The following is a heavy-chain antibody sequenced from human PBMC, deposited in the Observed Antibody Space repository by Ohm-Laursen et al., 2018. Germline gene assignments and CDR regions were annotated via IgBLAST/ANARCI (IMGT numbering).Heavy chain of an antibody. CDR1: GFTFTYYA. Sequence: GSLRLSCTASGFTFTYYAMSWVRQAPGKGLEWVANIRKDGGETYYVDSVKGRFTISRDNAKNSLYLQINSLKGEDTAVYFCARDPTFHAFDIWGQGTMVTVSS. V-gene: IGHV3-7*01. CDR3: ARDPTFHAFDI. J-gene: IGHJ3*02. D-gene: IGHD2/OR15-2a*01. CDR2: IRKDGGET.